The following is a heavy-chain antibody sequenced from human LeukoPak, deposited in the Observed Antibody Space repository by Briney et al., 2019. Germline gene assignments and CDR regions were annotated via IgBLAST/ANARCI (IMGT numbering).Heavy chain of an antibody. D-gene: IGHD3-16*01. CDR2: TYYRSKWYN. CDR3: ARGNGYPFDY. CDR1: GDSLSSNSAT. J-gene: IGHJ4*02. V-gene: IGHV6-1*01. Sequence: SQTLSLTCAISGDSLSSNSATWNWVRQSPSRGLEWLGRTYYRSKWYNDYAVSVKGRVTINPDASKKQFSLQLNSVTPEDTAMYYCARGNGYPFDYWGQETLVTVSS.